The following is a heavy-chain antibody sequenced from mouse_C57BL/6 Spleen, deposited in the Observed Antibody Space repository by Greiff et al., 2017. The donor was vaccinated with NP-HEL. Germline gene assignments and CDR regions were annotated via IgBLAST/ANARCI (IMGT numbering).Heavy chain of an antibody. J-gene: IGHJ4*01. V-gene: IGHV2-2*01. Sequence: VKLVESGPGLVQPSQCLSITCTVSGFSLTSYGVHWVRQSPGKGLEWLGVIWSGGSTDYNAAFISRLSISKDNSKSQVFFKMNSMQADETAIYYCASFYYGYDFYAMDYWGQGTSVTVSS. CDR3: ASFYYGYDFYAMDY. D-gene: IGHD2-2*01. CDR1: GFSLTSYG. CDR2: IWSGGST.